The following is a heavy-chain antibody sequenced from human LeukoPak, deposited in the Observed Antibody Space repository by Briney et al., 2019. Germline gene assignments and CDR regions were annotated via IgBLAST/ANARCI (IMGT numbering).Heavy chain of an antibody. CDR2: LYYSGST. CDR1: GSSISSGGYS. CDR3: ARGRSGSSSGWPKRYYFDY. Sequence: SETLSLTCAVSGSSISSGGYSWNWIRQPPGKGLEWIGYLYYSGSTSYSPSLKSRVSISVDTSKNQFSLNLSSVTAADTAVYYCARGRSGSSSGWPKRYYFDYWGQGTLVTVSS. V-gene: IGHV4-30-4*07. D-gene: IGHD6-19*01. J-gene: IGHJ4*02.